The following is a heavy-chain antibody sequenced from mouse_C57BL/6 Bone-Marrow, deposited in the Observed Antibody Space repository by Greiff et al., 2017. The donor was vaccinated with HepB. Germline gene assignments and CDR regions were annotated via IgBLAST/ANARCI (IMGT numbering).Heavy chain of an antibody. V-gene: IGHV6-3*01. CDR3: TVVARTYAMDY. Sequence: EVQVVESGGGLVQPGGSMKLSCVASGFTFSNYWMNWVRQSPEKGLEWVAQIRLKSDNYATHYAESVKGRFTISRDDSKSSVYLQMNNLRAEDTGIYYCTVVARTYAMDYWGQGTSVTVSS. CDR2: IRLKSDNYAT. CDR1: GFTFSNYW. J-gene: IGHJ4*01. D-gene: IGHD1-1*01.